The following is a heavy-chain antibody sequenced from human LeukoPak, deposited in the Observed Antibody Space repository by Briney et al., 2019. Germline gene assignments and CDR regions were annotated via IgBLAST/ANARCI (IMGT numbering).Heavy chain of an antibody. V-gene: IGHV3-30*04. D-gene: IGHD2-2*01. CDR3: ARDVRSAAALYYFDY. Sequence: GRSLRLSCAASGFTFSGYAMHWVRQAPGKGLEWVAVISYDGSNKYYADSVKGRFTISRDNSKNTLYLQMNSLRAEDTAVYYCARDVRSAAALYYFDYWGQGTLVTVSS. CDR1: GFTFSGYA. J-gene: IGHJ4*02. CDR2: ISYDGSNK.